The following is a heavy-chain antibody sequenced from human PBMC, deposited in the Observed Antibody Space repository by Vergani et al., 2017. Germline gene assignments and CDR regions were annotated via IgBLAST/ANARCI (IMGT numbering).Heavy chain of an antibody. CDR3: AKERYGDYALVFDH. Sequence: QVQLVESGGGVVQPGGSLRLSCAASGFTFSSYGMHLFRQAPGKGLEWVAFLRYDGSNKYYADSVKGRFTIYRDKSKNTLYLQMNSLRAEETGVYYCAKERYGDYALVFDHWGQGTLVTVSS. CDR1: GFTFSSYG. D-gene: IGHD4-17*01. CDR2: LRYDGSNK. J-gene: IGHJ5*02. V-gene: IGHV3-30*02.